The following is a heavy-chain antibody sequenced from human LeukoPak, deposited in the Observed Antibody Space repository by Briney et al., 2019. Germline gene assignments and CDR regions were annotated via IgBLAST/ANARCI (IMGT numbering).Heavy chain of an antibody. J-gene: IGHJ6*02. V-gene: IGHV4-31*03. Sequence: SQTLSLTCTVSGGSISSGGYYWSWLRQHPGTGLEWVGYIYYSGSPYYNPSLKSRVTISVDTSKNQFSLKLSSVTAADTAVYYCARAIFGTNSYYYGMAVCGQGTTLTVSS. CDR3: ARAIFGTNSYYYGMAV. D-gene: IGHD3-3*01. CDR1: GGSISSGGYY. CDR2: IYYSGSP.